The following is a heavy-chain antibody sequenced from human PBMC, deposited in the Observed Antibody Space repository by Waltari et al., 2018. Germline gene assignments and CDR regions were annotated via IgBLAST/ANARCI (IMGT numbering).Heavy chain of an antibody. CDR3: ARGYWGGNPYHYDMDV. D-gene: IGHD3-10*01. Sequence: QVQLVQSGAEVKIPGASVKVSCKASGYIFTNYDITWVRQATGPGLQWMGWMKPNSGSAGQAETFYGRVTFTRSTSINTAYMGLTGLTSEDTAIYYCARGYWGGNPYHYDMDVWGQGTTVTVSS. CDR1: GYIFTNYD. CDR2: MKPNSGSA. J-gene: IGHJ6*02. V-gene: IGHV1-8*01.